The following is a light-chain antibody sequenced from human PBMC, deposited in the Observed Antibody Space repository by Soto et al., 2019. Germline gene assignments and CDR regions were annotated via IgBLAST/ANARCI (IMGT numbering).Light chain of an antibody. CDR3: CSYAGSYTLV. CDR2: DGS. Sequence: QSVLTQPPSVSGSPGPSVTISCTGTSSDVGNYNYVSWYQQHQGKAPKIMIYDGSKRPSGVPDRLSCSRSGNTASLTISGLQAEEEADYYCCSYAGSYTLVFGGGTKLTVL. J-gene: IGLJ3*02. CDR1: SSDVGNYNY. V-gene: IGLV2-11*01.